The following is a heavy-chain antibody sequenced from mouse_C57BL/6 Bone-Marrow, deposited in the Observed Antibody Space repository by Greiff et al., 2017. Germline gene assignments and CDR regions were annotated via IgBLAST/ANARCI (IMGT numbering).Heavy chain of an antibody. Sequence: QVQLQQPRAELVKPGASVKLSCKASGYTFTSYWMHWVKQRPGQGLEWIGMIHPNSGSTNYNEKFKSKATLTVDKSSSTAYMQLSSLTSEDSAVYYCARGRYGSSYVDYWGQGTSVTVSS. J-gene: IGHJ4*01. V-gene: IGHV1-64*01. D-gene: IGHD1-1*01. CDR2: IHPNSGST. CDR1: GYTFTSYW. CDR3: ARGRYGSSYVDY.